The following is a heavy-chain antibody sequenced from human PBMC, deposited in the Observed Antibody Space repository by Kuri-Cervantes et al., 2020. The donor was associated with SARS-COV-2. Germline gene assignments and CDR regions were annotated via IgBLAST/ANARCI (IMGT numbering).Heavy chain of an antibody. V-gene: IGHV4-59*01. Sequence: GSLRLSCTVSGGSISSYYWSWIRQPPGKGLEWIGYIYYSGSTNYNPSLKSRVTISVDTSKNQFSLKLGSVTAADTAVYYCARGGGYSNLGYYFDYWGQGTLVTVSS. CDR1: GGSISSYY. J-gene: IGHJ4*02. D-gene: IGHD4-11*01. CDR2: IYYSGST. CDR3: ARGGGYSNLGYYFDY.